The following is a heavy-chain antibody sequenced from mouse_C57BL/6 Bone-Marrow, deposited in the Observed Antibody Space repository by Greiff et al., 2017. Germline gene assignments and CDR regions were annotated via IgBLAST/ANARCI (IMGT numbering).Heavy chain of an antibody. CDR3: ARAVPLVFDV. V-gene: IGHV1-64*01. J-gene: IGHJ1*03. CDR1: GYTFTSYW. D-gene: IGHD1-1*01. CDR2: IHPNSGST. Sequence: QVHVKQPGAELVKPGASVKLSCKASGYTFTSYWMHWVKQRPGQGLEWIGMIHPNSGSTNYNEKFKSKATLTVDKSSSTAYMQLSSLTSEDSAVYYCARAVPLVFDVWGTGTTVPVSS.